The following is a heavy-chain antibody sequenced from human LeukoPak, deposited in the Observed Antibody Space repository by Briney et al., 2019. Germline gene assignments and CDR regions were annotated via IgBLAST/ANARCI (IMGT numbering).Heavy chain of an antibody. CDR3: ARDADYYDSSGYVDY. Sequence: GGSLRLSCAASGFTFSSYSMNWVRQAPGKGLEWVSYISSSSSTIYYADSVKGRLTISRDNAKNSLYLQMNSLRAEDTAVYYCARDADYYDSSGYVDYWGQGTLVTVSS. D-gene: IGHD3-22*01. J-gene: IGHJ4*02. V-gene: IGHV3-48*01. CDR2: ISSSSSTI. CDR1: GFTFSSYS.